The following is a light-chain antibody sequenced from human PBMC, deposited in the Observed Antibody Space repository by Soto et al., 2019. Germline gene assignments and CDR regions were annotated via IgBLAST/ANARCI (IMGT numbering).Light chain of an antibody. CDR3: QQSYSAPYT. V-gene: IGKV1-39*01. J-gene: IGKJ2*01. Sequence: DIQMTQSPSSLSASVGDRVTITCRASQSIRSYLNWYQQKPGKAPQLLIYAASHLQSGVPTRFSGSASGTDFTLTISSLQPEESATYNCQQSYSAPYTFGQGTKLEIK. CDR1: QSIRSY. CDR2: AAS.